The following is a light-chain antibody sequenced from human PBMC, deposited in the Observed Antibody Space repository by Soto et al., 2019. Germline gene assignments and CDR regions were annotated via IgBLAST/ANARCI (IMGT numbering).Light chain of an antibody. J-gene: IGKJ5*01. CDR3: QQYNSYSPIT. Sequence: DIQMTQSPSTLSASVGDSVTITCRASQSISSWLAWYQQKPGKAPNLLIYKASSLKSGVPSRFSGSASGTEFTLTISGLQPDDFATYYCQQYNSYSPITFGQGTRLVIK. CDR1: QSISSW. V-gene: IGKV1-5*03. CDR2: KAS.